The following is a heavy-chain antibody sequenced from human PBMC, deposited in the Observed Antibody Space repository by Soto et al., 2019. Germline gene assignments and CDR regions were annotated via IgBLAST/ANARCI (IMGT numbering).Heavy chain of an antibody. CDR2: IFQSGST. J-gene: IGHJ4*02. Sequence: SXTPSLTCAVSGGSISSNNRWSWVRQPPGKGLEWIGEIFQSGSTYYSPSLKSRVTITVDKSKNHFSLNLTSVTAADTAVYYCARVYSGSYSDSWGQGTLVTVSS. D-gene: IGHD1-26*01. V-gene: IGHV4-4*02. CDR3: ARVYSGSYSDS. CDR1: GGSISSNNR.